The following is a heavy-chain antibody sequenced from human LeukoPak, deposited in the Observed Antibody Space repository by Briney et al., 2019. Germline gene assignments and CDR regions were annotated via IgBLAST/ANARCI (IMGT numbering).Heavy chain of an antibody. J-gene: IGHJ4*02. CDR1: GFTFSSYG. Sequence: GGSLRLSCSASGFTFSSYGMHWVRQAPGKGLEYVSGISSNGGSRYYADAVKGRFTISRDNSKSTLSLQMSSLRPEDTAVYYCVKGGYSYGFLDYWGQGTLVTVSS. CDR2: ISSNGGSR. V-gene: IGHV3-64D*09. D-gene: IGHD5-18*01. CDR3: VKGGYSYGFLDY.